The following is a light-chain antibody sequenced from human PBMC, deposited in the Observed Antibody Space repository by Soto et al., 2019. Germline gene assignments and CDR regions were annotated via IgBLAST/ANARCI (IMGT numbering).Light chain of an antibody. J-gene: IGKJ5*01. CDR1: QSVSSSY. Sequence: EIVLTQSPGTLSLSPGERATLSCRASQSVSSSYLAWXXQKPRQAPSLLIYGASSRATGIPDRFSGSGSGTDFTLTISRLEPEDFAVYYCQQYGSSPPITFGQGTRLEI. CDR2: GAS. V-gene: IGKV3-20*01. CDR3: QQYGSSPPIT.